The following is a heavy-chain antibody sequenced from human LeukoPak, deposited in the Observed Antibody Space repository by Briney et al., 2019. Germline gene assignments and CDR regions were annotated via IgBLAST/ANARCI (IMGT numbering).Heavy chain of an antibody. CDR3: ARESRDKDIVVVVAATEPVNFDY. CDR2: TYYRSKWYN. J-gene: IGHJ4*02. V-gene: IGHV6-1*01. D-gene: IGHD2-15*01. Sequence: SQTLSLTCAISGDSVSSNSAAWNWIRQSPSRGLEWLGRTYYRSKWYNDYTVSVKSRIIINPDTSKNQFSLQLNSVTAADTAVYYCARESRDKDIVVVVAATEPVNFDYWGQGTLVTVSS. CDR1: GDSVSSNSAA.